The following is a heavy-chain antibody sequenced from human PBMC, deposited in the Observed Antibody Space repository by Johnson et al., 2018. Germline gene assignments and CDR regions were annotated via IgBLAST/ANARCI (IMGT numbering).Heavy chain of an antibody. CDR3: ARGGGDGSGGSCYSGYFDS. V-gene: IGHV3-7*04. J-gene: IGHJ4*02. CDR2: IRDDGGMK. D-gene: IGHD2-15*01. Sequence: VQLVESGGDLVQPGGSLTLSCAASGFTFSGYWLTWVRQAPGQGMAFLTNIRDDGGMKNCVDSGKGRFTNSRDNAKNSLHMQMSSLRDEDTAGYYCARGGGDGSGGSCYSGYFDSWGQGTLVTVSS. CDR1: GFTFSGYW.